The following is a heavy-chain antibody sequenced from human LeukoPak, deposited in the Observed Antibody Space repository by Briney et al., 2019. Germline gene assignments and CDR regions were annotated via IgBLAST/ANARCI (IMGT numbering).Heavy chain of an antibody. CDR3: AKDLLVPPVY. Sequence: GRSLRLSCAASGFTFSSYGMHWVRQAPGKGLEWVAVISYDGSNKYYADSVKGRFTIPRDNSKNTLYLQMNSLRAEDTAVYYCAKDLLVPPVYWGQGTLVTVSS. CDR2: ISYDGSNK. CDR1: GFTFSSYG. D-gene: IGHD3-3*01. J-gene: IGHJ4*02. V-gene: IGHV3-30*18.